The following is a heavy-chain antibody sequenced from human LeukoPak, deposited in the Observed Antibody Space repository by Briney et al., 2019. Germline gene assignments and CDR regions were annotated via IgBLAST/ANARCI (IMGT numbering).Heavy chain of an antibody. D-gene: IGHD6-19*01. CDR1: GFTFSSYG. V-gene: IGHV3-30*18. CDR2: ISYDGSNK. Sequence: GGSLRLSCAASGFTFSSYGMHWVRQAPGKGLEWVAVISYDGSNKYYADSVKGRFTIYRDNSKNTLYLQMNSLRAEDTAVYYCAKEARRSGWYYFDYWGQGTLVTVSS. CDR3: AKEARRSGWYYFDY. J-gene: IGHJ4*02.